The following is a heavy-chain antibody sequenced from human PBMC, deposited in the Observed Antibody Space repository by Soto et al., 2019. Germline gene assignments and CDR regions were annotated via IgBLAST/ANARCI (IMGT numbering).Heavy chain of an antibody. CDR3: TRVYCSGGGCYSIDS. J-gene: IGHJ4*02. D-gene: IGHD2-15*01. CDR2: INPSGST. CDR1: GYTFTNYY. V-gene: IGHV1-46*03. Sequence: QVQLVQSGAEVKKPGASVKVSCKASGYTFTNYYMHWVRQAPGQGLEWMGIINPSGSTTYAQKFQGRLTMTRDTSTSTFYMELSSLRSADTAVYYCTRVYCSGGGCYSIDSWGQGTLVTVSS.